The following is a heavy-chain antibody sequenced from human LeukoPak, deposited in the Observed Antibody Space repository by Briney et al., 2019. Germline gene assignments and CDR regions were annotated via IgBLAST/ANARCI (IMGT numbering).Heavy chain of an antibody. CDR3: AKSGYNRFDY. CDR1: GFTFSSSA. V-gene: IGHV3-23*01. CDR2: ISGSGSGGST. J-gene: IGHJ4*02. Sequence: GRSLRLSCAASGFTFSSSAMSWVRQAPGKGLEWVSSISGSGSGGSTYYADSVKGRFTISRDNFKNTLYLQMSDLRAEDTAVYYCAKSGYNRFDYWGQGTLVTVSS. D-gene: IGHD5-24*01.